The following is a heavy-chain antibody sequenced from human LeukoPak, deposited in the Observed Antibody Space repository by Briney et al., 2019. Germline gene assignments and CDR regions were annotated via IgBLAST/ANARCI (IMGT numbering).Heavy chain of an antibody. CDR2: IARKTDGGTT. D-gene: IGHD3-22*01. J-gene: IGHJ4*02. CDR3: TTEPEYYYDSSGYYPSPDY. Sequence: GGSLRLSCAASGLTVTNAWMNWVRQAPGKGLEWVGRIARKTDGGTTDYAAPVKGRFTISRDDSKNTLYLQMNSLKTEDTAVYYCTTEPEYYYDSSGYYPSPDYWGQGTLVTVSS. CDR1: GLTVTNAW. V-gene: IGHV3-15*04.